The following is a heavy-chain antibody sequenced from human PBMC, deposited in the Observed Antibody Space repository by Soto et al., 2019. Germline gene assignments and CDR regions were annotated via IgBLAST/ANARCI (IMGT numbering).Heavy chain of an antibody. CDR3: ARDFAYFVS. D-gene: IGHD3-3*01. J-gene: IGHJ4*02. Sequence: SETLSLTCTVSGGSFKSGSYSWSWIRQPPGKGLEWIGYVYHTGRTSYNPSLKSRVSISMDTSKNQFSLNLDSVTAADTAVYFCARDFAYFVSWGQGTLVTVSA. V-gene: IGHV4-61*01. CDR2: VYHTGRT. CDR1: GGSFKSGSYS.